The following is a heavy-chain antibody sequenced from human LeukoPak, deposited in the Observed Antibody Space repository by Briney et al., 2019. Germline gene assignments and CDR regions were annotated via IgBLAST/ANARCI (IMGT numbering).Heavy chain of an antibody. CDR1: GGTFSSYA. Sequence: ASVKVSCKAPGGTFSSYAISWVRQAPGQGLEWMGRIIPIFGTANYAQKFQGRVTITTDESTSTAYMELSSLRSDDTAVYYCASSGDHRPLNYWGQGTLVTVSS. CDR3: ASSGDHRPLNY. CDR2: IIPIFGTA. V-gene: IGHV1-69*05. D-gene: IGHD7-27*01. J-gene: IGHJ4*02.